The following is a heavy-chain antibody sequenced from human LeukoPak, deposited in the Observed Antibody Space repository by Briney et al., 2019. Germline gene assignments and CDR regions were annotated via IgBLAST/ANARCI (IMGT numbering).Heavy chain of an antibody. CDR3: AKASGQAGYCSSTSCHYTFDY. CDR2: IYSGGST. V-gene: IGHV3-53*01. D-gene: IGHD2-2*01. Sequence: GGSLRLSCAASGFTVSSNYMSWVRQAPGKGLEWVSVIYSGGSTYYADSVKGRFTISRDNAKNSLYLQMNSLRAEDTAVYYCAKASGQAGYCSSTSCHYTFDYWGQGTLVTVSS. J-gene: IGHJ4*02. CDR1: GFTVSSNY.